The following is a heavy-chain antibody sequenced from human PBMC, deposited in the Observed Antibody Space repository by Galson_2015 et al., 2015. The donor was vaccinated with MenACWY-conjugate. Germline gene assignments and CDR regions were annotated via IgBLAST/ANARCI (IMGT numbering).Heavy chain of an antibody. CDR2: IIPIFGAA. CDR1: GGTFSSYG. J-gene: IGHJ5*02. D-gene: IGHD6-13*01. Sequence: SVKVSCKASGGTFSSYGISWVRQAPGQGLEWMGAIIPIFGAANYAQRFHGRVTMTADESTTTAYMELSSLRSEDTAVYYCARDGHSSTWNQYNWFDPWGQGTLVTVSS. V-gene: IGHV1-69*13. CDR3: ARDGHSSTWNQYNWFDP.